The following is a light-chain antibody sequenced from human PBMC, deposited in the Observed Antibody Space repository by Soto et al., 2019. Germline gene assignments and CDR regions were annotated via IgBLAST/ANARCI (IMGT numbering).Light chain of an antibody. CDR3: QTWGTGIQV. J-gene: IGLJ2*01. Sequence: QLVLTQSPAASASLGASVKLTCTLSSWHNSYAIAWHQQQPEKGPRYLMKLNSDGSHIKGDGIPDRFSGSSSGAERYLTISSLQSEDEADYYCQTWGTGIQVFGGGTKLTVL. V-gene: IGLV4-69*01. CDR1: SWHNSYA. CDR2: LNSDGSH.